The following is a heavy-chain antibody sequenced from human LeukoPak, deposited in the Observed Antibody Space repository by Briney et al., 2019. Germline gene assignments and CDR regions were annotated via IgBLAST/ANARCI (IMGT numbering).Heavy chain of an antibody. D-gene: IGHD1-26*01. Sequence: ASVKVSCKASGGTFSSYAISWVRQATGQGLEWMGWMNPNSGNTGYAQKFQGRVTITRNTSISTAYMELSSLRSEDTAVYYCARDQWELQYYFDYWGQGTLVTVSS. CDR1: GGTFSSYA. V-gene: IGHV1-8*03. J-gene: IGHJ4*02. CDR2: MNPNSGNT. CDR3: ARDQWELQYYFDY.